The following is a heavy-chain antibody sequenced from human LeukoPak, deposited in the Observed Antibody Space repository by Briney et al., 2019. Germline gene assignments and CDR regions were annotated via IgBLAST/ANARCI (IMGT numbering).Heavy chain of an antibody. CDR2: ISGSGGST. CDR3: ARGSRIAAAGLVDY. J-gene: IGHJ4*02. D-gene: IGHD6-13*01. CDR1: GFTFSSYA. V-gene: IGHV3-23*01. Sequence: LPGGSLRLSCAASGFTFSSYAMSWVRQAPGKGLEWVSAISGSGGSTYYADSVKGRFTISRDNAKNSLYLQMNSLRAEDTAVYYCARGSRIAAAGLVDYWGQGTLVTVSS.